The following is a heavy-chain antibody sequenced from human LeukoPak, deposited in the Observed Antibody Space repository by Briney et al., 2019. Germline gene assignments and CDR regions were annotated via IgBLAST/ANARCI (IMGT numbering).Heavy chain of an antibody. CDR1: GFTFSSYS. CDR2: ISGSSSAI. D-gene: IGHD3-22*01. J-gene: IGHJ4*02. CDR3: ARGHSGYHYVSDY. Sequence: GGSLRLSCVVSGFTFSSYSMNWVRQAPGKGLEWVSYISGSSSAIYYADSVKGRFTVSRDDAKNSLYLQVNSLRAEDTAVYFCARGHSGYHYVSDYWGQGTLVTVSS. V-gene: IGHV3-48*04.